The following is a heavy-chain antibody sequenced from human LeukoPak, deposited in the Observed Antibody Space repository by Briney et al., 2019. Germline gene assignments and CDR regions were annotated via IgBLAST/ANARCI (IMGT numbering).Heavy chain of an antibody. J-gene: IGHJ6*02. V-gene: IGHV3-11*04. CDR2: ISSSSSTI. CDR1: GFTFSDHY. CDR3: AGRRTNYYGMDV. Sequence: KAGGSLRLSCAASGFTFSDHYMSWIRQAPGKGLEWVSYISSSSSTIYYADSVKGRFTISRDNAKNSLYLQMNSLRAEDTAVYYCAGRRTNYYGMDVWGQGTTVTVSS.